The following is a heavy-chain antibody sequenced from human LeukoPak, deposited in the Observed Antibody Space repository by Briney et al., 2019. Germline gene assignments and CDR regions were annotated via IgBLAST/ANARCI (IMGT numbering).Heavy chain of an antibody. CDR3: ARNRARFDY. J-gene: IGHJ4*02. V-gene: IGHV3-72*01. CDR1: GFTFSDHY. CDR2: TRNKAHSYTT. D-gene: IGHD2/OR15-2a*01. Sequence: PGGSLRLSCAASGFTFSDHYMDWVRQAPGKGLEWVGRTRNKAHSYTTEYAASVKGRFSISRDDSKNSLYLQMNSLRAEDTAVYYCARNRARFDYWGQGTLVTVSS.